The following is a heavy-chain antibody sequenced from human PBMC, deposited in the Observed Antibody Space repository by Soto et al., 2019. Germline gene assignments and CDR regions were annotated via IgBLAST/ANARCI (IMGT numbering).Heavy chain of an antibody. V-gene: IGHV1-69*02. CDR1: GGTFSSYT. J-gene: IGHJ4*02. CDR3: ARLGRGRFDY. D-gene: IGHD2-15*01. CDR2: IIPILGIA. Sequence: QVQLVQSGAEVKKPGSSVKVSCKASGGTFSSYTISWVRQAPGQGLEWMGRIIPILGIANYAQKFQGRVTINADKSTSTTYREVSSLRSEDTAVYYCARLGRGRFDYWGQGTLVTVSS.